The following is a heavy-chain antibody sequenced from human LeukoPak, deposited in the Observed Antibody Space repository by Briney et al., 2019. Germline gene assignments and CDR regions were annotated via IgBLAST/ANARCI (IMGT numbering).Heavy chain of an antibody. V-gene: IGHV3-11*04. CDR1: GFTFSDYY. CDR3: ARDFRDSSGYFKPEYAFDI. J-gene: IGHJ3*02. Sequence: GGSLRLSCAASGFTFSDYYMSWIRQAPGKGLEWVSYISSSGSTIYYADSVKGRFTISRDNAKNSLYLQMNSLRAEDTAVYYCARDFRDSSGYFKPEYAFDIWGQGTMVTVSS. D-gene: IGHD3-22*01. CDR2: ISSSGSTI.